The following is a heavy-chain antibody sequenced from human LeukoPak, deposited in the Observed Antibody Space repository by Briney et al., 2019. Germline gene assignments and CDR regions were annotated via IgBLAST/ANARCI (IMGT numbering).Heavy chain of an antibody. CDR2: IIPILATA. Sequence: SVKVSCKASGGTFSTYAISWVRQAPGRGLEWMGGIIPILATANYAQKFQGRVTITADESTSTAYMELSSLRSEDTAVYYCATSPTSDSPGYWGQGTLVTVSS. CDR1: GGTFSTYA. J-gene: IGHJ4*02. V-gene: IGHV1-69*01. D-gene: IGHD2-21*02. CDR3: ATSPTSDSPGY.